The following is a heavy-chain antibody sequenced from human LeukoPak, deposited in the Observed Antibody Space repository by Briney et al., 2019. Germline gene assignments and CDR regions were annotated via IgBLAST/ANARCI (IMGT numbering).Heavy chain of an antibody. Sequence: GGSLRLSCAASGFTFSSYGMHWVRQAPGKGLEWVAFIRYDGSNKYYADSVKGRFTISRDNSENTLYPQMNSLRAEDTAVYYCAKDLAVVGSGSPGYWGQGTLVTVAS. CDR2: IRYDGSNK. D-gene: IGHD3-10*01. V-gene: IGHV3-30*02. J-gene: IGHJ4*02. CDR1: GFTFSSYG. CDR3: AKDLAVVGSGSPGY.